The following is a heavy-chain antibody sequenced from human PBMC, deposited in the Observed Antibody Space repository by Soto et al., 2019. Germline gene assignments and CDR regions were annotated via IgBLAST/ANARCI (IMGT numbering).Heavy chain of an antibody. CDR1: GGSVCRGGYY. D-gene: IGHD3-9*01. Sequence: LQALFLACTVFGGSVCRGGYYWSWIRQHPGRGLEWSGYIYYSGSTYYNPSLKSRVTISVDTSKNQFSLKLSSVTAADTAVYYCAIADMGNWFDPWGQGTLVTDSS. CDR3: AIADMGNWFDP. V-gene: IGHV4-31*03. J-gene: IGHJ5*02. CDR2: IYYSGST.